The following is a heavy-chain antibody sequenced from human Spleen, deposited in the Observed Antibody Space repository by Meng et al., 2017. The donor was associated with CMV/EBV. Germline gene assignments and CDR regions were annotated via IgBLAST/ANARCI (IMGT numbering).Heavy chain of an antibody. V-gene: IGHV1-69*05. D-gene: IGHD3-22*01. CDR3: ARGPVRGYDYDSWDNLYYFDY. CDR1: SYA. Sequence: SYAISWVRQAPGQGLEWMGGIIPIFGTANYAQKFQGRVTITTDESTSTAYMELSSLRSEDTAVYYCARGPVRGYDYDSWDNLYYFDYWGQGTLVTVSS. CDR2: IIPIFGTA. J-gene: IGHJ4*02.